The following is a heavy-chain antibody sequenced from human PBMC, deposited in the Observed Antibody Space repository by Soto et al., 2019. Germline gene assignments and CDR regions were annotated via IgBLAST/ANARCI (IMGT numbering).Heavy chain of an antibody. CDR2: IKRRADGGTT. J-gene: IGHJ4*02. CDR1: GFTFSDAW. V-gene: IGHV3-15*01. D-gene: IGHD4-17*01. CDR3: TTAATTVTTIDY. Sequence: EVHLVESGGDLVKPGGSLRLSCAASGFTFSDAWMSWVRQAPGKGLEWIGRIKRRADGGTTDYAAPVKGRFTISRDDSKNTLYLQMNSLKTEDTAVYFCTTAATTVTTIDYWGQGTLVTVSS.